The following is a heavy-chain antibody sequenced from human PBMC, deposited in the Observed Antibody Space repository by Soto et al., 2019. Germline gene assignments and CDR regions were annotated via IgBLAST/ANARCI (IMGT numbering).Heavy chain of an antibody. Sequence: SETLSLTCTVSGGSISSGSYYWTWIRQHPGKGLEWIGHIYSTESTNYNPSLKSRLTISVDMSASQFSLKLSSVTVADTAVYYCARSDSSTKTRYYFDRWGQGTLVTVSS. CDR2: IYSTEST. V-gene: IGHV4-31*03. D-gene: IGHD3-22*01. CDR3: ARSDSSTKTRYYFDR. J-gene: IGHJ4*02. CDR1: GGSISSGSYY.